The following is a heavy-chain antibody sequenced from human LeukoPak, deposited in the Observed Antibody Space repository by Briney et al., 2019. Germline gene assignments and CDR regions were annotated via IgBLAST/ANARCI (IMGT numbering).Heavy chain of an antibody. CDR2: ISSASNTI. CDR1: GFTFSSYS. D-gene: IGHD3-10*01. V-gene: IGHV3-48*01. Sequence: TEGSLRLSCAASGFTFSSYSMNWVRQAPGKGLEWISYISSASNTIYYADSVKGRFTISRDNAKNSLYLQMNSLRVEDTAMYYCARDGWFGDYNWFDPWGQGTLVTVSS. CDR3: ARDGWFGDYNWFDP. J-gene: IGHJ5*02.